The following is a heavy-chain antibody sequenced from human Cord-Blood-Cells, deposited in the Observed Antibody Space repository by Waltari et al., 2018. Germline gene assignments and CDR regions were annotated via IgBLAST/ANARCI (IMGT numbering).Heavy chain of an antibody. CDR2: ISYDGSNK. Sequence: QVQLVESGGGVVQPGRSLRLSCAASGFTFSSYAMHWVRQAPGKGLEWVAVISYDGSNKYYADSVKGRFTISRDNAKNTLYLQMNSLRAEETAVYYCARDYYDFWSGYYPFDYWGQGTLVTVSS. J-gene: IGHJ4*02. V-gene: IGHV3-30-3*01. CDR1: GFTFSSYA. CDR3: ARDYYDFWSGYYPFDY. D-gene: IGHD3-3*01.